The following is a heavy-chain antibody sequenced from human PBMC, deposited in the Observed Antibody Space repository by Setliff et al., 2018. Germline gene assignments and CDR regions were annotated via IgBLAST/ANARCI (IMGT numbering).Heavy chain of an antibody. J-gene: IGHJ4*02. CDR2: IWYDGSNT. D-gene: IGHD6-19*01. Sequence: GGSLRLSCAASGFNFKSCAMHWVRQAPGRGLEWVAMIWYDGSNTYYADSVKGRFTISRDNSRDTVYLQMNSLRAEDTAAYYCARDPPYSGWAFDSWGQGPLVTVS. CDR1: GFNFKSCA. V-gene: IGHV3-33*01. CDR3: ARDPPYSGWAFDS.